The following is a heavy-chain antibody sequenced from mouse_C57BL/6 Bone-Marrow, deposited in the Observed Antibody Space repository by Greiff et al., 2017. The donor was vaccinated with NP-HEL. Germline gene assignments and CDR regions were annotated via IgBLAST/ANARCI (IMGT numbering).Heavy chain of an antibody. CDR1: GYTFTSYW. CDR2: IIPSNGGT. CDR3: AREGDDYERYFDV. V-gene: IGHV1-53*01. Sequence: QVQLQQPGTELVKPGASVKLSCKASGYTFTSYWLHWVKQRPGHGLAWIGNIIPSNGGTNYNEKFKSKATLTVDKSSSTAYMQLSSLTSEDSAVYYCAREGDDYERYFDVWGTGTTVTVSS. D-gene: IGHD2-4*01. J-gene: IGHJ1*03.